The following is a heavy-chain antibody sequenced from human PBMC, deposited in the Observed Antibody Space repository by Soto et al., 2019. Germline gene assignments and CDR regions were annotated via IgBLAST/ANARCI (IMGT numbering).Heavy chain of an antibody. CDR2: IHYSGSI. Sequence: QVQLQESGPGLVKASQTLSLTCTVSYGSISSGGYYWSWIRQHPGKGLEWIGHIHYSGSIHYNPSLKSRAIISVDMSKNQFSLKLTYVTAADTAVYYCARGRPDFSSSSRARGNIDHWGQGALVTVSS. J-gene: IGHJ4*02. CDR1: YGSISSGGYY. CDR3: ARGRPDFSSSSRARGNIDH. D-gene: IGHD6-6*01. V-gene: IGHV4-31*03.